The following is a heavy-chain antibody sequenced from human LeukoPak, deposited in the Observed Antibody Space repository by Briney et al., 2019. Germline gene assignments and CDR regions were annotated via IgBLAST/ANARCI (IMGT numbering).Heavy chain of an antibody. CDR1: GGSISNYF. D-gene: IGHD2-15*01. J-gene: IGHJ4*02. CDR3: ARASSGCGGTCPSDH. V-gene: IGHV4-4*07. Sequence: SETLSLTCTVSGGSISNYFWSWIRQPAGKGLEWIGRIHDNGDSNHNPSLKSRVTMSLDTSMNQVSLKLASVTAADTAVYYCARASSGCGGTCPSDHWGPGTQVTVSS. CDR2: IHDNGDS.